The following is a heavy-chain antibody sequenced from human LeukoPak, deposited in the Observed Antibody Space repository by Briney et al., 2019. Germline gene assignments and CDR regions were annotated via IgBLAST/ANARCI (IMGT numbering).Heavy chain of an antibody. CDR1: GDTFSSYA. Sequence: ASVKFSCKASGDTFSSYAISWVRQAPGQGLEWMGGIIPIFGTANYAQKFQGRVTITADESTSTAYMELSSLRSEDTAVYYCARDLVGATLHDAFDIWGQGTMVTVSS. V-gene: IGHV1-69*13. J-gene: IGHJ3*02. CDR3: ARDLVGATLHDAFDI. CDR2: IIPIFGTA. D-gene: IGHD1-26*01.